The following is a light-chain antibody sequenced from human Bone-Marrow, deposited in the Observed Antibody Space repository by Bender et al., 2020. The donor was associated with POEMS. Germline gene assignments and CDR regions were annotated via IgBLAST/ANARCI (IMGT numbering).Light chain of an antibody. CDR2: DVT. CDR3: SSYTSSSTVV. J-gene: IGLJ3*02. V-gene: IGLV2-14*03. CDR1: SSDDIENNY. Sequence: QSALTQTASVSGSPGQSITISCIGISSDDIENNYVSWYQYHPGKAPKLMIYDVTNRPSGVSTRFSGSKSGNTASLTISGLQSEDEADYFCSSYTSSSTVVFGGGTKLTVL.